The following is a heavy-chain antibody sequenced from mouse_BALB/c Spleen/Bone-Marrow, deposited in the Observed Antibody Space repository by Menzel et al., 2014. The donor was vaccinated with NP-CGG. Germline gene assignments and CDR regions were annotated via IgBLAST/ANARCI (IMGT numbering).Heavy chain of an antibody. CDR2: ISSGGINT. Sequence: EVKLQESGGGLVKPGGSLKLSCAASGFAFSGYDMSWVRQTPEKRLEWVAYISSGGINTYYPDSVGGRFTISRDNAKNTLYLQMSSLKSEDTAMYYCARQRGYAYAMDYWGQGTSVTVSS. CDR3: ARQRGYAYAMDY. D-gene: IGHD2-2*01. J-gene: IGHJ4*01. CDR1: GFAFSGYD. V-gene: IGHV5-12-1*01.